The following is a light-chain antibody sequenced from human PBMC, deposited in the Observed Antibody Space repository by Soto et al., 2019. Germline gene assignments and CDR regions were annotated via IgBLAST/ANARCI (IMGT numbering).Light chain of an antibody. V-gene: IGKV3-11*01. CDR2: DAS. J-gene: IGKJ4*01. CDR1: QSVSSY. CDR3: QQRRNWLT. Sequence: EIVLTQSPATLSLSPGERATLSCRASQSVSSYLAWYQQKPGQAPRLLIYDASNRATGIPARFSGSGSGTGFTLTISSQEPEDFAVYYCQQRRNWLTFGGGTKVESK.